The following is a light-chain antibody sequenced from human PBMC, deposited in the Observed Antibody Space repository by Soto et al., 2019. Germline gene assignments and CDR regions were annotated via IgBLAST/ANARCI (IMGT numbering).Light chain of an antibody. J-gene: IGKJ1*01. CDR3: QQYNSYWT. CDR2: DAS. Sequence: DIQMTQSPSTLSASVGDRVTITCRASQSISSWLAWYQQKPGKAPKLLIYDASSLESGVPSRFSGSGSGTEFALTISILQPGDFATYYCQQYNSYWTVGQGTKVEIK. V-gene: IGKV1-5*01. CDR1: QSISSW.